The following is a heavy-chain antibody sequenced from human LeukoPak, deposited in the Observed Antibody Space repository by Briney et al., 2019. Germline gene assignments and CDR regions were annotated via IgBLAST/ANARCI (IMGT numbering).Heavy chain of an antibody. Sequence: GGSLRLSCAASEFTFTGYELNWVRQAPGKGLEWVSYISSSGNTISYADSVKGRFTISRDNAKNSLYLQVISLRAEDTAVYYCARGPSIAARYDAFDIWGQGTMVTVSS. D-gene: IGHD6-6*01. J-gene: IGHJ3*02. CDR3: ARGPSIAARYDAFDI. CDR1: EFTFTGYE. CDR2: ISSSGNTI. V-gene: IGHV3-48*03.